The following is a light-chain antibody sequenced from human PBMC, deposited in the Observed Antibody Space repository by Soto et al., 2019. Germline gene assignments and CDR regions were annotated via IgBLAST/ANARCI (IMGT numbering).Light chain of an antibody. CDR3: QHYNHWPPFT. J-gene: IGKJ3*01. CDR2: GSS. CDR1: QTIDSN. Sequence: DIVMTQSPATLSVSPGERATISCRASQTIDSNLAWYQQRPGQAPRLLIYGSSTTVTGVPARFSGSGSGTEFTLTISSLQSEDFAVYYCQHYNHWPPFTFGPGTTVDIK. V-gene: IGKV3-15*01.